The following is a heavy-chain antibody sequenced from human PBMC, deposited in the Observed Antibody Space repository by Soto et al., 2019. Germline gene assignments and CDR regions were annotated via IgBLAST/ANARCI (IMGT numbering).Heavy chain of an antibody. Sequence: QVQLVQSGAEVKKPGSSVKVSCKASGGTFSSYAISWVRQAPGQGLEWMGGIIPIFGTANHAQKFQGRVTITADESTSTAYMELSSLRSEDTAVYYCARGGYCTNGVCYPSYYYGMDVWGQGTTVTVSS. D-gene: IGHD2-8*01. J-gene: IGHJ6*02. CDR1: GGTFSSYA. CDR2: IIPIFGTA. CDR3: ARGGYCTNGVCYPSYYYGMDV. V-gene: IGHV1-69*01.